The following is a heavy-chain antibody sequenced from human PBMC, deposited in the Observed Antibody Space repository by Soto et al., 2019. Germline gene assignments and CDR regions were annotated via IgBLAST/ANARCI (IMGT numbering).Heavy chain of an antibody. J-gene: IGHJ4*02. CDR1: GGSISSYY. Sequence: PSETLSLTCTVSGGSISSYYWSWIRQPPGKGLEWIGYIYYSGSTNYNPSLKSRVTISVDTSKNQFSLKLSSVTAADTAVYYCARVRQLWPTHHFDYWGQGTLVTVSS. CDR3: ARVRQLWPTHHFDY. CDR2: IYYSGST. D-gene: IGHD5-18*01. V-gene: IGHV4-59*01.